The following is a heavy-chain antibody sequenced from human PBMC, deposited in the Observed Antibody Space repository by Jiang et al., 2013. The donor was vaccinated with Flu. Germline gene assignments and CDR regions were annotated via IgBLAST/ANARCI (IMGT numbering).Heavy chain of an antibody. Sequence: KPSETLSLTCTVSGGSISSSSYYWSWIRQPQEGTGVDWVYLLQWEHQLQPSLKSRVTISVDTSKNQFSLKLSSVTAADTAVYYCARDLRQLVGPSFYYYYGMDVWGQGTTVTVSS. CDR2: LLQWEH. CDR3: ARDLRQLVGPSFYYYYGMDV. V-gene: IGHV4-61*01. CDR1: GGSISSSSYY. J-gene: IGHJ6*02. D-gene: IGHD6-6*01.